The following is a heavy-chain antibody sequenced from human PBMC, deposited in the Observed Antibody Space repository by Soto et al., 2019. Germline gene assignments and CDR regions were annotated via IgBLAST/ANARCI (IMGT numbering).Heavy chain of an antibody. Sequence: QVQLVQSGAEVKKPGSWWKVSCKASGGTFSSYAISWVRQAPGQGLEWMGGIIPIFVTANYAQKFQGRVTITADESTSTAYMELSSLRSEDTAVYYCAILLKAAAGTRWNGMDVWGQGTTVTVSS. CDR2: IIPIFVTA. D-gene: IGHD6-13*01. J-gene: IGHJ6*02. V-gene: IGHV1-69*01. CDR3: AILLKAAAGTRWNGMDV. CDR1: GGTFSSYA.